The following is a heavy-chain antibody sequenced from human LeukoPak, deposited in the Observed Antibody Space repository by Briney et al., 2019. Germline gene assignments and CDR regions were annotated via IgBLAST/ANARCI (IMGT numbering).Heavy chain of an antibody. CDR1: GDTISTYY. CDR3: AKMKGSSGYYPFDY. CDR2: IYYSGST. J-gene: IGHJ4*02. D-gene: IGHD3-22*01. V-gene: IGHV4-59*01. Sequence: SETLSLSCTASGDTISTYYWSWIRQPPGKGLEWIGYIYYSGSTNYNPSLKSRVTISVDTSNNQYSLKLSSVTAADTAVYYGAKMKGSSGYYPFDYWGQGTLVTVSS.